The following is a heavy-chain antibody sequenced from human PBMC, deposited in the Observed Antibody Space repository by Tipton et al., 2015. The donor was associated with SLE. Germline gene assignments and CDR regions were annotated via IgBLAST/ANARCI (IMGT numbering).Heavy chain of an antibody. CDR3: ARGRRRDYYYYYYMDV. Sequence: LRLSCAVSGGPFNGFFWTWIRQPPGKGLEWIGEINYSGNTKYNPSLKSRVTISVDTSKNQFSLKLSSVTAADKAVYYCARGRRRDYYYYYYMDVWGKGTPVTVSS. J-gene: IGHJ6*03. CDR2: INYSGNT. V-gene: IGHV4-34*01. CDR1: GGPFNGFF.